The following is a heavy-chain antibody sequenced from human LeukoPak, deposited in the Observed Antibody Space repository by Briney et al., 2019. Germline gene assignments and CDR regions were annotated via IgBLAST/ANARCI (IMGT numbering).Heavy chain of an antibody. CDR1: GFTFSSYT. CDR2: ISSDGTNK. D-gene: IGHD1-26*01. V-gene: IGHV3-30-3*01. Sequence: GRSLRLSCAASGFTFSSYTMHWVRQAPGKGLEWVAVISSDGTNKYYADSMKGRFTISRDNSKNTPYLQMNSLRAEDTAVYYCARDPPKGAVGAFDYWGQGTLVTVSS. CDR3: ARDPPKGAVGAFDY. J-gene: IGHJ4*02.